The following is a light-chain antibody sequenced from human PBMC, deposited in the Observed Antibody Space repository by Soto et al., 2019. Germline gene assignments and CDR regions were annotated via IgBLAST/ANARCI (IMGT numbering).Light chain of an antibody. J-gene: IGKJ4*01. Sequence: EIVLTQSPGTLSLSPGERATLSCRASQSVSSSYLAWYQQKPGQAPRLLIYGASSRATDIPDRFSGSGSGTDFTLTISRLEPEDFEVYSCQQYGSSPLLPFGGGTKVQIK. V-gene: IGKV3-20*01. CDR1: QSVSSSY. CDR3: QQYGSSPLLP. CDR2: GAS.